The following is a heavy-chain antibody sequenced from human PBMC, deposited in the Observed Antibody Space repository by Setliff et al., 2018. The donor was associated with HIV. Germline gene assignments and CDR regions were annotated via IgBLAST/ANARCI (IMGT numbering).Heavy chain of an antibody. V-gene: IGHV1-24*01. CDR3: ATHPPYRSAWYMRS. CDR2: FDPEAGEI. D-gene: IGHD6-19*01. Sequence: VKVSCKISGFTLNELSIQWVRQAPAKGLEWMGGFDPEAGEIIYAQKFQGRVTMTEDTSTDTAYMDLSSLRSEDTAVYYCATHPPYRSAWYMRSWGQGTLVTVS. CDR1: GFTLNELS. J-gene: IGHJ5*02.